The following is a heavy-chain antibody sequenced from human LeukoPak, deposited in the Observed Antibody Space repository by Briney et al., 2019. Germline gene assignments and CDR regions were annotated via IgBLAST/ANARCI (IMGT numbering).Heavy chain of an antibody. CDR3: AKDVSRYYGMDV. J-gene: IGHJ6*02. Sequence: PGGSLRLSCATSGFTFDEYTMHWVRQAPGKGLEWVSLISWDGGSTYYADAVKGRFTISRANSHNSLYLHMISLRAEATAFYSCAKDVSRYYGMDVWGQGTTVTVSS. CDR1: GFTFDEYT. V-gene: IGHV3-43*01. CDR2: ISWDGGST.